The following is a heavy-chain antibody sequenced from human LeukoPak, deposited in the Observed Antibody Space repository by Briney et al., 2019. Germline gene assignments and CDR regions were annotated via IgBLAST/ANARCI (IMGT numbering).Heavy chain of an antibody. D-gene: IGHD3-22*01. V-gene: IGHV4-61*02. CDR3: ARDLYYYDSSGYYGEDYFDY. CDR1: GGSISSGSYY. Sequence: SETLSLTCTVSGGSISSGSYYWSWIRQPAGKGLEWIVRIYTSGSTNYNPSLKSRVTISVDTSKNQFSLKLSSVTAADTAVYYCARDLYYYDSSGYYGEDYFDYWGQGTLVTVSS. J-gene: IGHJ4*02. CDR2: IYTSGST.